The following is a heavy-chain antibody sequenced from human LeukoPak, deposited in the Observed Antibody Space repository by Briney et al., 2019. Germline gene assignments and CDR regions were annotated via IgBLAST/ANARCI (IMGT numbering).Heavy chain of an antibody. J-gene: IGHJ4*02. Sequence: GGSLRLSCAASGFTFSSYAMSWVRQAPGKGPEWVSAISGSGGSTYYADSVKGRFTISRDNSKNTLYLQMNSLRAEDTAVYYCAKDHDMVRGHWDYWGQGTLVTVSS. CDR3: AKDHDMVRGHWDY. D-gene: IGHD3-10*01. V-gene: IGHV3-23*01. CDR1: GFTFSSYA. CDR2: ISGSGGST.